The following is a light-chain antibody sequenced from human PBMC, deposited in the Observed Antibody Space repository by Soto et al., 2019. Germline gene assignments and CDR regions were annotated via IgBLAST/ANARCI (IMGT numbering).Light chain of an antibody. CDR3: GSKAGSNKHVV. CDR2: EVT. V-gene: IGLV2-8*01. Sequence: QSALTQPPSASGSPGQSVTISCAGSSSDIGASNSVSWYQQHPGKAPKLLISEVTKRPSGVPDRSSGSKSGNTASLTVSGRQADDEADYYCGSKAGSNKHVVFGGGTKLTVL. J-gene: IGLJ2*01. CDR1: SSDIGASNS.